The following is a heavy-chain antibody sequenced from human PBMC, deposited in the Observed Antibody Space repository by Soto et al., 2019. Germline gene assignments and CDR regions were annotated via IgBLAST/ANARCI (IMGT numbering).Heavy chain of an antibody. J-gene: IGHJ6*02. V-gene: IGHV4-4*02. CDR3: ARVSGSYYYGMDV. Sequence: QVQLRESGPGLVKPSGTLSLTCAVSGGSISSINWWSWVRQPPGKGLEWIGEIYHSGSTNYNPSLKSRVTISVDKSKNQFSVKLSSVTAADTAVYYCARVSGSYYYGMDVWGQGTTVTVSS. CDR1: GGSISSINW. D-gene: IGHD1-26*01. CDR2: IYHSGST.